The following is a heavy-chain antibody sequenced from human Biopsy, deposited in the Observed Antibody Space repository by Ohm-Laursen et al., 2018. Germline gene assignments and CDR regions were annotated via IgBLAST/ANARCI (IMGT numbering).Heavy chain of an antibody. V-gene: IGHV3-48*03. CDR1: GFTFSTYE. J-gene: IGHJ4*02. CDR3: ARGANPFHY. CDR2: MSRSGDTI. Sequence: SLRLSCTASGFTFSTYEMSWVRQAPGKGLEWVSCMSRSGDTIYYADSVKGRFTISRDNAKNSLYLRMNSLRADDTAVYYCARGANPFHYWGRGTLVTVSS. D-gene: IGHD4/OR15-4a*01.